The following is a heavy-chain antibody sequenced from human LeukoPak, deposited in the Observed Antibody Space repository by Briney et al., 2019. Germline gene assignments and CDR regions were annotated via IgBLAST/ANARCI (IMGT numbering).Heavy chain of an antibody. J-gene: IGHJ4*02. CDR2: ISYDGSNK. Sequence: GGSLRLSCAASGFTFSSYGMHWVRQAPGKGLEWVAVISYDGSNKYYADSVKGRFTISRDNSKNTLYLQMNSLRAEDTAVYYCAKFRSRVGATNGFDYWGQGTLVTVSS. CDR1: GFTFSSYG. D-gene: IGHD1-26*01. CDR3: AKFRSRVGATNGFDY. V-gene: IGHV3-30*18.